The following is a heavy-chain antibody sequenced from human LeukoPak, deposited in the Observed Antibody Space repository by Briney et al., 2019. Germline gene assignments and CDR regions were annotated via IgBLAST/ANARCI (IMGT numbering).Heavy chain of an antibody. CDR3: AKDVGIAAARVFDP. Sequence: GGSLRLSCAASGFTFSSYGMHWVRQAPGKGLEWVAFIRYDGSNKYYADSVKGRFTISRDNSKNTLYLQMNSLRAEDTAVYYCAKDVGIAAARVFDPWGQGTLVTVSS. D-gene: IGHD6-13*01. V-gene: IGHV3-30*02. CDR1: GFTFSSYG. J-gene: IGHJ5*02. CDR2: IRYDGSNK.